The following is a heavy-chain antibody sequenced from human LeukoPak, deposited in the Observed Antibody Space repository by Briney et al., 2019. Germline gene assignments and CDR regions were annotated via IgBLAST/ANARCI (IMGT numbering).Heavy chain of an antibody. V-gene: IGHV4-59*01. CDR2: ISYSGST. J-gene: IGHJ5*02. CDR3: ARVQLLGFVYWFDP. D-gene: IGHD2-2*01. Sequence: SETLSLTCTVSGSSINVYYWSWIRQSPGKGLEWIAYISYSGSTNYNPSLKSRVTISVDTSKNQFSLRLSSMTAADAAVYYCARVQLLGFVYWFDPWGQGTLVTVSS. CDR1: GSSINVYY.